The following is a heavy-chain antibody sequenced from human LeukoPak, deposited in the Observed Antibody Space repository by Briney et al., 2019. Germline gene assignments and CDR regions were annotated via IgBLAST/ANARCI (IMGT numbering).Heavy chain of an antibody. D-gene: IGHD3-9*01. V-gene: IGHV4-4*07. CDR1: GGSISSYY. CDR2: IYTSGST. CDR3: AREAVRYFDWLWGDNWFDP. Sequence: SETLSLTCTVSGGSISSYYWSWIRRPAGKGLEWIWGIYTSGSTNYNPSLKCRVTMSVETSKNQFSLKLSSVTAADTAVYYCAREAVRYFDWLWGDNWFDPWGQGTLVTVSS. J-gene: IGHJ5*02.